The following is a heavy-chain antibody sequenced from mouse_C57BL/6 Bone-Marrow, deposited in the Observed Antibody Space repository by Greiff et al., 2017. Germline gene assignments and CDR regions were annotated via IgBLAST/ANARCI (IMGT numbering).Heavy chain of an antibody. CDR3: ARDPDLLLLDY. Sequence: EVQRVESGGGLVKPGGSLKLSCAASGFTFSSYAMSWVRQTPEKRLEWVATISDGGSYTYYPDNVKGRFTISRDNAKNNLYLQMSHLKSEDTAMYYCARDPDLLLLDYWGQGTTLTVSS. CDR1: GFTFSSYA. CDR2: ISDGGSYT. V-gene: IGHV5-4*01. J-gene: IGHJ2*01. D-gene: IGHD1-1*01.